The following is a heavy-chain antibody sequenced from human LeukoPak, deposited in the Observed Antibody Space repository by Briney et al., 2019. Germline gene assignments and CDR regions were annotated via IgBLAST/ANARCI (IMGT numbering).Heavy chain of an antibody. D-gene: IGHD3-22*01. CDR3: ARGPYSYDSSGAFDI. CDR1: GGSISSGSYY. V-gene: IGHV4-61*02. CDR2: IYTSGST. Sequence: PSQTLSLTCTVSGGSISSGSYYWSWIRQPAGKGLEWIGRIYTSGSTNYNPSLKSRVTISVDTSKNQFSLKLSSVTAADTAVYFCARGPYSYDSSGAFDIWGQGTMVTVSS. J-gene: IGHJ3*02.